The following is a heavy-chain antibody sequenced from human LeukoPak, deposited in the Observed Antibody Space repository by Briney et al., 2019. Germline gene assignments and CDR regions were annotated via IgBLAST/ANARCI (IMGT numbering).Heavy chain of an antibody. CDR1: GGSISSSIYY. D-gene: IGHD2-2*01. Sequence: SETLSLTCIVSGGSISSSIYYWAWVRQPPGKGLEWIGTVFYNGATQYSPSLRSRVTISIDTSTNQFSLKLTSVTAADTALYYCAREGPSSTSCFDLWGRGTLVTVSS. CDR3: AREGPSSTSCFDL. J-gene: IGHJ2*01. V-gene: IGHV4-39*07. CDR2: VFYNGAT.